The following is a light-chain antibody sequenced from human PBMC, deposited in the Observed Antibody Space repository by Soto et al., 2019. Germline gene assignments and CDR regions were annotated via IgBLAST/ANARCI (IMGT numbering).Light chain of an antibody. Sequence: EIVLTQSPGTLSLSPGERATLSCRASQTVSSTYLAWYQQKPGQAPRLLIYGASSRAAGIPDRFSGSGSGTDFTFTISRLEPEDFAVYYCQQYDDSPSYTFGQGTKLEIK. CDR2: GAS. V-gene: IGKV3-20*01. CDR1: QTVSSTY. CDR3: QQYDDSPSYT. J-gene: IGKJ2*01.